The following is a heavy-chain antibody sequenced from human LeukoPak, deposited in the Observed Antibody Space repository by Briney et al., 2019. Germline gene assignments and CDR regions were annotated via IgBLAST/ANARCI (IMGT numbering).Heavy chain of an antibody. J-gene: IGHJ4*02. V-gene: IGHV3-23*01. Sequence: PGGSLRLSCGASGFTFSGYAMSWVRQAPGKGLEWVSAISGSGGSTSYADSVKGRFTISRDNSKNTLYLQMNNLRAEDTAVYHCAKVSGGSSLLAYFDYWGQGTLLTVSS. CDR1: GFTFSGYA. CDR3: AKVSGGSSLLAYFDY. CDR2: ISGSGGST. D-gene: IGHD2-15*01.